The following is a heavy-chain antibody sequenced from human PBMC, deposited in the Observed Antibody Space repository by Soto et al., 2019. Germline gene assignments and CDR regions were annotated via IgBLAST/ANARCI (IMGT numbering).Heavy chain of an antibody. Sequence: QVQLVESGGGVVQPGRSLRLSCAASGFTFSSYGMHWVRQAPGKGLEWVAVISYDGSNKYYADSVKGRFTISRDNSKNTLYLQMNSLRAEDTAVYYCAKRSLGVGYCGGDYPWWYFDLWGRGTLVTVSS. J-gene: IGHJ2*01. V-gene: IGHV3-30*18. CDR2: ISYDGSNK. CDR3: AKRSLGVGYCGGDYPWWYFDL. CDR1: GFTFSSYG. D-gene: IGHD2-21*02.